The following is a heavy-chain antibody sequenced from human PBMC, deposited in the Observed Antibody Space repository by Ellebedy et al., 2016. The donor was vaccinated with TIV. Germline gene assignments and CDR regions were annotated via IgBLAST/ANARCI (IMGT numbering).Heavy chain of an antibody. CDR1: GGSIGRYY. CDR3: ARFNYFDWYYEY. CDR2: IYYSGST. J-gene: IGHJ4*02. D-gene: IGHD3-9*01. V-gene: IGHV4-59*01. Sequence: SETLSLTXTVSGGSIGRYYWSWLRQTPGQGLELIGYIYYSGSTNYNPSLKSRVTISVDTSKNQFSLRLSSVTAADTAVYYCARFNYFDWYYEYWGQGTLVTVSS.